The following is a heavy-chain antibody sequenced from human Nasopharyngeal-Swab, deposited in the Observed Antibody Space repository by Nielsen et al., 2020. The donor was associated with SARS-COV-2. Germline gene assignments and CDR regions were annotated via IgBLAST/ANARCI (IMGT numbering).Heavy chain of an antibody. D-gene: IGHD6-13*01. CDR2: INPNSGGT. Sequence: WVRQAPGQGLEWMGRINPNSGGTNYAQKFQGRVTMTRDTSISTAYMELSRLRSDDTAVYYCARGGSSSERIWFDPWGQGTLVPSPQ. J-gene: IGHJ5*02. V-gene: IGHV1-2*06. CDR3: ARGGSSSERIWFDP.